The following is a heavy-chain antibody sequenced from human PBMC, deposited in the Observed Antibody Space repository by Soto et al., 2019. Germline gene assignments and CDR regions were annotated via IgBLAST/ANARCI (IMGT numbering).Heavy chain of an antibody. CDR3: ARHEDSSGWYHAFDI. CDR1: GGSISSSSYY. Sequence: NPSETLSLTCTVSGGSISSSSYYWGWIRQPPGKGLEWIGSIYYSGSTYYNPSLKSRVTISVDTSKNQFSLKLSSVTAADTAVYYCARHEDSSGWYHAFDIWGQGTMVTVSS. CDR2: IYYSGST. V-gene: IGHV4-39*01. J-gene: IGHJ3*02. D-gene: IGHD6-19*01.